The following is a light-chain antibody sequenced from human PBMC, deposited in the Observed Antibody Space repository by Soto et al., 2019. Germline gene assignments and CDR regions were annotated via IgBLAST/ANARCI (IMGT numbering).Light chain of an antibody. CDR1: SSDIGAYNR. CDR2: DVN. V-gene: IGLV2-18*02. CDR3: RSFTSSNTYV. J-gene: IGLJ1*01. Sequence: QSALTQPPSVSGSPGQPVAISCTGTSSDIGAYNRVSWYQQPPGTAPKLMIYDVNNRPSGVPDRFSGSKSGNTASLTISGLQADDEADYYCRSFTSSNTYVFGTGTKVTVL.